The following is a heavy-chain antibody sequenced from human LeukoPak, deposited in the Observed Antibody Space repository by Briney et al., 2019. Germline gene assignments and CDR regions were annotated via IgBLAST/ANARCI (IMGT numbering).Heavy chain of an antibody. V-gene: IGHV4-34*01. D-gene: IGHD4-17*01. J-gene: IGHJ4*02. Sequence: SETLSLTCAVYGGSFSGYYWSWIRQPPGKGLEWIGEINHSRSTNYNPSLKSRVTISVDTSKNQFSLKLSSVTAADTAVYYCARLGRQYGDYAVGDYWGQGTLVTVSS. CDR2: INHSRST. CDR1: GGSFSGYY. CDR3: ARLGRQYGDYAVGDY.